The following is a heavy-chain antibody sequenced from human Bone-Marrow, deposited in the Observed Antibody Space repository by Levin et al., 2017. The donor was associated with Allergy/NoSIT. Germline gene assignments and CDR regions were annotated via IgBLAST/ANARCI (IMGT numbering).Heavy chain of an antibody. CDR2: IGYDGSNK. D-gene: IGHD2-21*02. Sequence: GESLKISCAASGFTFSSYGMHWVRQAPGKGLERVAVIGYDGSNKYYADSVKGRFTISRDNSKHTLYLHMNSLRAEDTAVYYCARPGGYCGGDCSWYFDLWGRGTLVTVSS. V-gene: IGHV3-33*01. CDR3: ARPGGYCGGDCSWYFDL. CDR1: GFTFSSYG. J-gene: IGHJ2*01.